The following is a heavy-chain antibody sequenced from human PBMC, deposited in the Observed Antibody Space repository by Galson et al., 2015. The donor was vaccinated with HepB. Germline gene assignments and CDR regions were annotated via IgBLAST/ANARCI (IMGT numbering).Heavy chain of an antibody. CDR2: IPRDGHNQ. CDR1: GFTFRSYG. CDR3: TRTSDGVSGPFDY. J-gene: IGHJ4*02. V-gene: IGHV3-30*03. D-gene: IGHD5/OR15-5a*01. Sequence: SLRLSCAGAGFTFRSYGMHWVRQAPGKGLEWVAIIPRDGHNQYYADSVKGRFTISRDNSKNTMYLQMNSLRPEDTAVYYCTRTSDGVSGPFDYWGQGTLVTVSP.